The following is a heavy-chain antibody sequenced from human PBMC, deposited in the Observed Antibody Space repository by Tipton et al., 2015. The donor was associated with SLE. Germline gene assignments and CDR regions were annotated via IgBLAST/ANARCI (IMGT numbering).Heavy chain of an antibody. J-gene: IGHJ6*02. V-gene: IGHV1-18*01. D-gene: IGHD3-10*01. Sequence: QLVQSGAEVKKPGASVKVSCKASGYTFSNYGISWVRQAPGQGLEWMGWISAYNGNTDYAQNLQGRVTMTTDTSTSTAYMELSRLRSDDTAVYYCARPMVWGVIRYYGMDVWGQGTTVTVSS. CDR3: ARPMVWGVIRYYGMDV. CDR2: ISAYNGNT. CDR1: GYTFSNYG.